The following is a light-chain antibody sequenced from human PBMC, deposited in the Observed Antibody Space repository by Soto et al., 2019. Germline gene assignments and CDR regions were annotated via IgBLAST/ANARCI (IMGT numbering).Light chain of an antibody. J-gene: IGLJ3*02. CDR3: SSYTSRSTRV. Sequence: QSALTQPASVSGSPGQSITISCTGTSSDVGGYNYVSWYQQHPGKAPKLMIYEVSNRPSGVSNRFSGSKSGNTASLTISGLQGEDEADYYCSSYTSRSTRVFGGGTKLTVL. V-gene: IGLV2-14*01. CDR2: EVS. CDR1: SSDVGGYNY.